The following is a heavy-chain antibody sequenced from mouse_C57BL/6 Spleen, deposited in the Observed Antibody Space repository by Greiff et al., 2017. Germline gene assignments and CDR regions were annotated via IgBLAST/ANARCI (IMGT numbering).Heavy chain of an antibody. V-gene: IGHV1-64*01. CDR1: GYTFTSYW. Sequence: QVQLQQPGAELVKPGASVKLSCKASGYTFTSYWMHWVKQRPGQGLERIGMIHPNSGSTNYNEKFKSKATLTVDKSSSTAYMQLSSLTSEDSAVYYCAMYYGSSYGFAYWGQGTLVTVSA. CDR2: IHPNSGST. D-gene: IGHD1-1*01. CDR3: AMYYGSSYGFAY. J-gene: IGHJ3*01.